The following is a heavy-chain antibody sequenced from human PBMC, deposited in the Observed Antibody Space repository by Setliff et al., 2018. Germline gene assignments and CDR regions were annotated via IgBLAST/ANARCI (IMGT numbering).Heavy chain of an antibody. CDR1: GFTFSSYA. J-gene: IGHJ4*02. D-gene: IGHD6-6*01. V-gene: IGHV3-23*01. CDR3: VSELGSSWSPAD. CDR2: ISGSGGST. Sequence: GGSLRLSCAASGFTFSSYAMGWVRQAPGKGLEWVSAISGSGGSTYYADSVKGRFAISRDNAKNMLYLQMNSLRADDTAVYYCVSELGSSWSPADWGQGTLVTVSS.